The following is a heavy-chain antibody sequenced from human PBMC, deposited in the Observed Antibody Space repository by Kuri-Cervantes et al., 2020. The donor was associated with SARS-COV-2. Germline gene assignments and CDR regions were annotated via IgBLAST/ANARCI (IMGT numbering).Heavy chain of an antibody. CDR2: ISTGSKYV. CDR1: GFNFGRYS. D-gene: IGHD4-23*01. CDR3: ARDSDYGGGFDL. V-gene: IGHV3-21*03. Sequence: ETLSLTCVIFGFNFGRYSMSWVRQPPGKGLEWVSSISTGSKYVYYADSLKGRFSVSRDNARNSLYLQMNTLRAEDTAVYYCARDSDYGGGFDLWGQGTPVTVSS. J-gene: IGHJ5*02.